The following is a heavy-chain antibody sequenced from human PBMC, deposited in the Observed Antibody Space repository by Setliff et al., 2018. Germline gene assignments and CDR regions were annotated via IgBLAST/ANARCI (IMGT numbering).Heavy chain of an antibody. V-gene: IGHV3-7*01. CDR3: ASGDWFYFDT. CDR2: IKQDGSEI. Sequence: PGGSLRLSCAASGFTFSSFWMSWVRQAPGKGLEWVASIKQDGSEIYYVDSVRGRFTISRDTAKNSVYLQMNSLRAEDTGVYYCASGDWFYFDTWGQGTLVTVSS. CDR1: GFTFSSFW. J-gene: IGHJ4*02. D-gene: IGHD2-21*01.